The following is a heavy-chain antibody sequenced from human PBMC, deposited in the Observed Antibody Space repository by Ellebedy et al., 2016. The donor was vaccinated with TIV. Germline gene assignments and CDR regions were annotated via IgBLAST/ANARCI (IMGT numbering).Heavy chain of an antibody. CDR1: GFTFSNYW. CDR3: GRAGSYADY. Sequence: PGGSLRFSCAASGFTFSNYWMQWVRQAPGKGLMWVSRINGDGSSTNYADSVKGRFTISRDNAKNTLHLQMNGLRAEDTAFYYCGRAGSYADYWGQGTLVTVSS. CDR2: INGDGSST. D-gene: IGHD2-8*01. J-gene: IGHJ4*02. V-gene: IGHV3-74*01.